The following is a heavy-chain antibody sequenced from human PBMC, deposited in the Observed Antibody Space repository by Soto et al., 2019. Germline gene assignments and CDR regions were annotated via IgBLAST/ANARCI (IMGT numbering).Heavy chain of an antibody. CDR2: IVPAGEIT. D-gene: IGHD2-8*01. J-gene: IGHJ6*02. CDR3: ARPMYAIFDSDGLEV. CDR1: GYNLMTSN. V-gene: IGHV1-46*01. Sequence: QVQLVQSGAEVKEPGASVKISCRASGYNLMTSNIHWVRQAPGQGLEWMGLIVPAGEITKYAKKFQDIVYMTRDTSTNTADLYLSSLRSKDTGVYYGARPMYAIFDSDGLEVWGQGTPVTVSS.